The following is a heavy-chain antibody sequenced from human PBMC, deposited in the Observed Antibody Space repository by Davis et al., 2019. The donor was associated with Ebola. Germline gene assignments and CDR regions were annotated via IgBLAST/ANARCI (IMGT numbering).Heavy chain of an antibody. CDR3: VRRLYQALHEDKFDY. CDR2: LVGGGGSA. V-gene: IGHV3-23*02. CDR1: GFTFSRNA. Sequence: GESLKISCVASGFTFSRNAMNWVRQAPGKGLEWVSTLVGGGGSAYYRDSLKGRFTVSRDNSKNTLYLQMNSLRGEDTAVYYCVRRLYQALHEDKFDYWGQGTLVTVSS. J-gene: IGHJ4*02. D-gene: IGHD2-2*01.